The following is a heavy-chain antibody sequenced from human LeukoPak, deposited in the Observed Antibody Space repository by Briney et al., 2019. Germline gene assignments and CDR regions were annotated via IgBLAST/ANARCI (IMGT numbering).Heavy chain of an antibody. Sequence: GGSLRLSCAASGFTFTSYGMHWVRQAPGKGLEWVAVIWYDGSNKYYVDSVKGRFTISRDNSKNTLYLQMNSLRAEDTAVYYCAKALPIYYFDYWGQGTLVTVSS. CDR1: GFTFTSYG. D-gene: IGHD2-15*01. J-gene: IGHJ4*02. CDR3: AKALPIYYFDY. CDR2: IWYDGSNK. V-gene: IGHV3-33*06.